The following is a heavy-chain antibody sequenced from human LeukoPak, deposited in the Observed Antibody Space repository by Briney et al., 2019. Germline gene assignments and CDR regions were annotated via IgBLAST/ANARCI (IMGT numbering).Heavy chain of an antibody. V-gene: IGHV4-4*09. D-gene: IGHD1-7*01. CDR1: GGSISSYY. CDR3: ACGITGTDWFDC. J-gene: IGHJ5*01. CDR2: IYTSGST. Sequence: SETLSLTCTVSGGSISSYYWSWLRQPPGKGLEWIGYIYTSGSTNYNPSLKSRVTISVDTSKNQFSLKLSSVTAADTAVYYCACGITGTDWFDCWGQGTLVTVSS.